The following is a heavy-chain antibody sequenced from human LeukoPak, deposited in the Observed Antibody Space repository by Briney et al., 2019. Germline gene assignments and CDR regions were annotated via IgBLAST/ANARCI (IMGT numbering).Heavy chain of an antibody. J-gene: IGHJ4*02. V-gene: IGHV3-23*01. CDR1: GFTFSSYA. Sequence: GGSLRLSCAASGFTFSSYAMSWVRRAPGKGLEWVSAISGSGGSTYYADSVKGRFTISRDNSKNTLYLQMNSLRAKDTAVYYWANGDVPGFFGPTDYWAQGPVVTVS. CDR3: ANGDVPGFFGPTDY. CDR2: ISGSGGST. D-gene: IGHD3-10*01.